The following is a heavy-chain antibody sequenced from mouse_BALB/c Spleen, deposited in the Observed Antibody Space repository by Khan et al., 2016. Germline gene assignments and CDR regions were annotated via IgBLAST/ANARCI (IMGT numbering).Heavy chain of an antibody. D-gene: IGHD4-1*02. CDR1: GFSLTRYG. J-gene: IGHJ4*01. V-gene: IGHV2-2*02. CDR3: ASTGSYALDY. CDR2: IWTGGNK. Sequence: VQLQESGPGLVQPSQSLSITCTVSGFSLTRYGVHWVRQSPGKGLEWLGGIWTGGNKDYNAAFISSLSISKDNSKSQVFFQLNSLQANDKAIYYCASTGSYALDYWGQGTSVTVSS.